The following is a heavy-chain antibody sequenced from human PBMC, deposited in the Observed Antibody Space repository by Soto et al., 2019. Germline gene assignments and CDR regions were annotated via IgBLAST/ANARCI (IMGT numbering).Heavy chain of an antibody. V-gene: IGHV5-10-1*01. J-gene: IGHJ5*02. CDR2: IDPRDYYT. CDR3: TKSYCTNSTCDSRLEP. D-gene: IGHD2-8*01. CDR1: GYTFTTFW. Sequence: GESLKISCTCFGYTFTTFWISWVRQMPGRGLGWMGRIDPRDYYTTYSPSFQGHVTISVDKSIRTAYLQTVSLKAADTAKYDCTKSYCTNSTCDSRLEPRCPGTMVT.